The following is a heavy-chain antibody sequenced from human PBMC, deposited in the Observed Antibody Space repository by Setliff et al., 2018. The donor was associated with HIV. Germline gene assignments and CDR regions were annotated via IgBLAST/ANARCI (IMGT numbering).Heavy chain of an antibody. J-gene: IGHJ1*01. Sequence: GGSLRLSCAASGFTFSAHGMHWVRQAPGKGLEWVANIKQDGSEKYYLDSVKGRFTISRDNAKNSLYLQMNSLRAEDTAVYYCVRDLVYYYDNSGSFYVAEYFQHWGQGTLVTVSS. CDR1: GFTFSAHG. CDR2: IKQDGSEK. D-gene: IGHD3-22*01. V-gene: IGHV3-7*01. CDR3: VRDLVYYYDNSGSFYVAEYFQH.